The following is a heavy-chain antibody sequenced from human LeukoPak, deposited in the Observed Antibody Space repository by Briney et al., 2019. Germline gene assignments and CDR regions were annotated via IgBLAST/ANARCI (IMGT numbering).Heavy chain of an antibody. V-gene: IGHV1-69*11. CDR2: IIPILGTA. D-gene: IGHD4/OR15-4a*01. CDR1: GGTFSSNA. CDR3: ARGAMVADFDY. J-gene: IGHJ4*02. Sequence: SVKVSCKASGGTFSSNAISWVRQAPGQGLEWMGRIIPILGTANYAQKFQGRVTITTDESTSTAYMELSSLRSEDTAVYYCARGAMVADFDYWGQGTLVTVSS.